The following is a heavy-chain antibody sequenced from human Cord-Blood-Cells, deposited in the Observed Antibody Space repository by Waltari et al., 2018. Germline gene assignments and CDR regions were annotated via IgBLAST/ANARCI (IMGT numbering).Heavy chain of an antibody. CDR2: IYWNDDK. V-gene: IGHV2-5*01. CDR3: AHRHELVGDFWSGYYSYFDY. CDR1: GFSLSTSGVG. J-gene: IGHJ4*02. Sequence: QITLKESGPTLVKPTQTLTLTCTFSGFSLSTSGVGVGWIRQPPGKALEWLALIYWNDDKRYSPSLKSRLTITKDTSKNQVVLTMTNMDPVDTATYYCAHRHELVGDFWSGYYSYFDYWGQGTLVTVSS. D-gene: IGHD3-3*01.